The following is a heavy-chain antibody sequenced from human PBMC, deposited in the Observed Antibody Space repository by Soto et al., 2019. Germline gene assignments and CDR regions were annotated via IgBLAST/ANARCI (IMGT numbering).Heavy chain of an antibody. D-gene: IGHD4-17*01. Sequence: QVQLVQSGAEVKKPGSSVKVSCKASGGTFSSYTISWVRQAPGQGLEWMGRIIPILGIANYAQKFQGRVTITADKSTSTAYMELSSLRSEDTAVYYCASTASHRHDYGDYDDAFDIWGQGTMVTVSS. CDR3: ASTASHRHDYGDYDDAFDI. V-gene: IGHV1-69*02. CDR2: IIPILGIA. J-gene: IGHJ3*02. CDR1: GGTFSSYT.